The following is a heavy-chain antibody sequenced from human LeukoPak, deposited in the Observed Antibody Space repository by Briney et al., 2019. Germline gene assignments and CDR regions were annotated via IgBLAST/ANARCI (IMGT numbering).Heavy chain of an antibody. D-gene: IGHD2-21*01. CDR3: AKAPVTSCRGAYCYPFDS. CDR2: INSDGSST. J-gene: IGHJ4*02. CDR1: GFTFSSYW. Sequence: GGSLRLSCLASGFTFSSYWMHWVRQAPGKGLVWVSRINSDGSSTNYADSVKGRFTISRDNSKNTLYLQMNSLRAEDAAVYFCAKAPVTSCRGAYCYPFDSWGQGTLVTVSS. V-gene: IGHV3-74*01.